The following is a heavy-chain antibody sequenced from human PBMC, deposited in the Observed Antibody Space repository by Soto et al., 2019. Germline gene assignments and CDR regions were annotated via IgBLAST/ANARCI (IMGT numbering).Heavy chain of an antibody. J-gene: IGHJ6*03. CDR3: ARGGRTPRYYYYYYMDV. V-gene: IGHV4-34*01. Sequence: SETLSLTCAVYGGSFSGYYWSWIRQPPGKGVEWIGEINHSGSTNYNPSLKSRVTISVDTSKNQFSLKLSSVTAADTAVYYCARGGRTPRYYYYYYMDVWGKGTTVTVSS. CDR1: GGSFSGYY. CDR2: INHSGST.